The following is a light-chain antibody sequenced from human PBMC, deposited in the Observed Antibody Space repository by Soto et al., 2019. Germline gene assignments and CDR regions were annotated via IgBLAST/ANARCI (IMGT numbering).Light chain of an antibody. Sequence: PLTQSPSTLSASVGDRVTITCRASRDVSRYLAWYQQKAGKAPKLLIYGASTLQSGVPSRFSGFGSGTEFTLTISSLQPEDFATYHCQQLQRTPFTFGPGTTVDV. V-gene: IGKV1-9*01. CDR2: GAS. CDR1: RDVSRY. CDR3: QQLQRTPFT. J-gene: IGKJ3*01.